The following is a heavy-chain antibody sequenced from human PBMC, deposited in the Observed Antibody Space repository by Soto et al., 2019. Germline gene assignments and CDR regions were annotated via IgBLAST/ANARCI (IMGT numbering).Heavy chain of an antibody. CDR2: IYWDDDK. V-gene: IGHV2-5*02. J-gene: IGHJ4*02. Sequence: QITLKESGPTLVKPTQTLTLTCTFSGVSLSTSGVGVGWSRRPPGKALEWLALIYWDDDKRYSPSLKSRLTITKNTSKNQVDITMTHMNPVDTATDYCAHSPYCSGGSGYGGTVDYWGQGTLVTVSS. CDR1: GVSLSTSGVG. CDR3: AHSPYCSGGSGYGGTVDY. D-gene: IGHD2-15*01.